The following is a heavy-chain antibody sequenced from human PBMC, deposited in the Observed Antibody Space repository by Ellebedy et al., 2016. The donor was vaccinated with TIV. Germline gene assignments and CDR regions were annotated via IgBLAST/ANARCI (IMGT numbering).Heavy chain of an antibody. CDR2: IIPIFGTA. D-gene: IGHD6-6*01. V-gene: IGHV1-69*13. Sequence: SVKVSCXASGGTFSSYAISWVRQAPGQGLEWMGGIIPIFGTANYAQKFQGRVTITADESTSTAYMELSSLRSEDTAVYYCWLSIAARPGYYYGMDVWGQGTTVTVSS. CDR1: GGTFSSYA. CDR3: WLSIAARPGYYYGMDV. J-gene: IGHJ6*02.